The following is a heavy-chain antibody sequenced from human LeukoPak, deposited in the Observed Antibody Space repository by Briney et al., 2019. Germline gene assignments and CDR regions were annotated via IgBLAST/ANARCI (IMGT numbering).Heavy chain of an antibody. J-gene: IGHJ4*02. CDR3: ARVLLSGYDRPIDF. Sequence: PGGSLRLSCAASGFTFSSYEMNWVRQAPGKRLEWVSYISSSAGSIYLADSVEDRFSVSRDNAKNSLYLQMTSLRAEDTGIYYCARVLLSGYDRPIDFWGQGTLVTVSS. CDR2: ISSSAGSI. V-gene: IGHV3-48*03. D-gene: IGHD5-12*01. CDR1: GFTFSSYE.